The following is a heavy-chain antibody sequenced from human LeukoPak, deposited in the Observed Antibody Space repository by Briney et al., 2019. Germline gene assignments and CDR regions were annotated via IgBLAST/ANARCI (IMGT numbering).Heavy chain of an antibody. CDR1: GGSFSGYY. CDR2: INHSGST. CDR3: ARGPGIGVAVDY. V-gene: IGHV4-34*01. D-gene: IGHD6-19*01. J-gene: IGHJ4*02. Sequence: PSETLSLTCAVYGGSFSGYYWSWIRQPPGKGREWLGEINHSGSTNYIPSLKSRVTISVDTSKNQFSLKLSSVTAAATAVYYCARGPGIGVAVDYWGQGTLVTVSS.